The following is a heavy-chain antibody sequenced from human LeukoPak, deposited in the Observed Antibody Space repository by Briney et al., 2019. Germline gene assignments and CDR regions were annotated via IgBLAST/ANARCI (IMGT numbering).Heavy chain of an antibody. J-gene: IGHJ4*02. Sequence: GGSLRLSCAASGFTFSSYGMHWVRQAPGKGLEWVAVISYDGSNKYYADSVKGRFTISRDNSKNTLYLQMNSLRDEDTAVYYCARDYGSGSYWFDYWGQGTLVTVSS. D-gene: IGHD3-10*01. CDR2: ISYDGSNK. CDR3: ARDYGSGSYWFDY. V-gene: IGHV3-30*03. CDR1: GFTFSSYG.